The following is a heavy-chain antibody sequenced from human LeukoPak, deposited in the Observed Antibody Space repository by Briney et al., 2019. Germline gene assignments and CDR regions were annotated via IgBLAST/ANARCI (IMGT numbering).Heavy chain of an antibody. D-gene: IGHD2-2*01. V-gene: IGHV1-18*01. J-gene: IGHJ4*02. Sequence: ASVKVSCKASGYTFTSYGISWVRQAPGQGLEWMGWISAYNGNTNYAQKLQGRVTMTTDTSTSTAYMELRSLRSDDTAVYYCATVWASEYCSSTSCYLDFDYWGQGTLVTVSS. CDR3: ATVWASEYCSSTSCYLDFDY. CDR2: ISAYNGNT. CDR1: GYTFTSYG.